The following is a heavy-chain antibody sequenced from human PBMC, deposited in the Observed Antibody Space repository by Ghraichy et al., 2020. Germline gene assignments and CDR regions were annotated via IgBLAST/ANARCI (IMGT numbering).Heavy chain of an antibody. D-gene: IGHD6-19*01. J-gene: IGHJ5*02. Sequence: GGSLRLSCAASGFTFSSYWMHWVRQAPGKGLVLVSRINSDGSSTSYADSVKGRFTISRDNAKNTLYLQMNSLRAEDTAVYYCAREDFRYSSGWTCWFDPWGQGTLVTVSS. CDR2: INSDGSST. CDR1: GFTFSSYW. CDR3: AREDFRYSSGWTCWFDP. V-gene: IGHV3-74*01.